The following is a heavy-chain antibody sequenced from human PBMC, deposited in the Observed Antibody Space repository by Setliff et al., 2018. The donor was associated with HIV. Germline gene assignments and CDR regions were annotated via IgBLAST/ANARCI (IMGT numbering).Heavy chain of an antibody. CDR3: ARDPPGYGDSNDF. D-gene: IGHD4-17*01. Sequence: ETLSLTCTVSGGSVGSGSYYWSWIRQPPGKGLEWIGYIYYSGNTNYNPSPKSRVTLSIDTSKNQFSLNLHSVTAADTAVYYCARDPPGYGDSNDFWGQGTLVTVSS. CDR2: IYYSGNT. V-gene: IGHV4-61*01. CDR1: GGSVGSGSYY. J-gene: IGHJ4*02.